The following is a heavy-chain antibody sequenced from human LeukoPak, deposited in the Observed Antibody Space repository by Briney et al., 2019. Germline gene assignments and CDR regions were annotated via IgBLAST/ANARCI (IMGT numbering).Heavy chain of an antibody. D-gene: IGHD5-18*01. CDR2: IYSGGST. Sequence: QAGGSLRLSCAASGFTVSSNYMSWVRQAPGKGLEWVSVIYSGGSTYYADSVKGRFTISRDNSKNTLYLQMNSLRAEDTAVYYCAKDIAQGYTYGSIEQDFWGQGTLVTVSS. CDR3: AKDIAQGYTYGSIEQDF. CDR1: GFTVSSNY. J-gene: IGHJ4*02. V-gene: IGHV3-53*01.